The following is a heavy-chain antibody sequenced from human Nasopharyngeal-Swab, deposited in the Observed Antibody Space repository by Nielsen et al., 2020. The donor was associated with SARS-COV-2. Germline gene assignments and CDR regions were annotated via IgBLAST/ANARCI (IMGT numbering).Heavy chain of an antibody. D-gene: IGHD5-12*01. CDR1: GFTFSSYS. V-gene: IGHV3-48*02. J-gene: IGHJ4*02. CDR3: ASLNSGPFDY. Sequence: GGSLRLSCAASGFTFSSYSTNWVRQAPGKGLEWVSYISSSSSTIYYADSVKGRFTISRDNAKNSLYLQMNSLRDEDTAVYYCASLNSGPFDYWGQGTLVTVSS. CDR2: ISSSSSTI.